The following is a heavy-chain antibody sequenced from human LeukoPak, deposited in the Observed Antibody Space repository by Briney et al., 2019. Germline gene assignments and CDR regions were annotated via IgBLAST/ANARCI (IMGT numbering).Heavy chain of an antibody. Sequence: GGSLRLSCVASAFTVSSNFVSWVRQAPGKGLEWVSVLYSGGNTFYADSVEGRFTISRDNSKNTLYLQMNSLRAEDTAVYYCARAINWRPGISHFDYWGQGTLVTVSS. CDR2: LYSGGNT. J-gene: IGHJ4*02. D-gene: IGHD1-1*01. CDR3: ARAINWRPGISHFDY. V-gene: IGHV3-53*01. CDR1: AFTVSSNF.